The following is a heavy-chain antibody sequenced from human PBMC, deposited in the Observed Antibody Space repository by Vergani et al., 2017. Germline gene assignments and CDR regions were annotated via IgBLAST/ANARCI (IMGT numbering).Heavy chain of an antibody. CDR2: ISWNSGSI. CDR1: GFTFDDYA. D-gene: IGHD2-21*02. V-gene: IGHV3-9*01. Sequence: EVQLVESGGGLVQPGRSLRLSCAASGFTFDDYAMHWVRQAPGKGLEWVSGISWNSGSIGYADSVKGRFTISRDNAKNSLYLQMNSLRAEDTALYYCALTATYYYYYMDVWGKGTTVTVSS. J-gene: IGHJ6*03. CDR3: ALTATYYYYYMDV.